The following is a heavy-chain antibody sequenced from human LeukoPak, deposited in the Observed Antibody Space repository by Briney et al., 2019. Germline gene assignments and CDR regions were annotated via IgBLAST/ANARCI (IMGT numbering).Heavy chain of an antibody. Sequence: GGSLRLSCEVSGVTFSDFYMSWIRQAPGKGLEWISYISSSGRTIYYANSVKGRFTISRDNAKNSLYLQMNSLRAEDTAVYYCAGQYDFWSGYDHWGQGTLVTVSS. V-gene: IGHV3-11*01. D-gene: IGHD3-3*01. CDR1: GVTFSDFY. CDR3: AGQYDFWSGYDH. J-gene: IGHJ4*02. CDR2: ISSSGRTI.